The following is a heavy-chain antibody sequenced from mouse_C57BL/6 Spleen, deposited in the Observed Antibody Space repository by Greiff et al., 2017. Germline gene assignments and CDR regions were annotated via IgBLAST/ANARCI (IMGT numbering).Heavy chain of an antibody. D-gene: IGHD1-1*01. CDR3: ARSDYYGSSDVDY. J-gene: IGHJ3*01. Sequence: VQLQQSGAELVRPGTSVKVSCKASGYAFTNYLIEWVKQRPGQGLEWIGVINPGSGGTNYNEKFKGKATLTVDKSSSTAYMQLSSLTSEDSAVYFCARSDYYGSSDVDYWGQGTLVTVSA. CDR2: INPGSGGT. CDR1: GYAFTNYL. V-gene: IGHV1-54*01.